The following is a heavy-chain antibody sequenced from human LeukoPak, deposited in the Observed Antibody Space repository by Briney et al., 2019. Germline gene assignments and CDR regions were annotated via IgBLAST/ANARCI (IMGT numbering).Heavy chain of an antibody. CDR2: IYHSGST. CDR1: GYSISSGYY. J-gene: IGHJ4*02. CDR3: ARVDSSGTNGDY. V-gene: IGHV4-38-2*02. D-gene: IGHD3-22*01. Sequence: SETLSLTCTVSGYSISSGYYWGWIRQPLGKGLEWIGSIYHSGSTYYNPSLKSRVTISVDTSKNQFSLKLSSVTAADTAVYYCARVDSSGTNGDYWGQGTLVTVSS.